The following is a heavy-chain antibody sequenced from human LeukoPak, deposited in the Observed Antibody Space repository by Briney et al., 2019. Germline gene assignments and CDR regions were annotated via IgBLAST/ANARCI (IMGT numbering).Heavy chain of an antibody. CDR3: ARSVRGVISRSYFDY. D-gene: IGHD3-10*01. CDR1: GDSISSGSYY. CDR2: IYYSGST. Sequence: SETLSLTCTVSGDSISSGSYYWGWIRQPPGKGLEWIGSIYYSGSTYYNPSLKSRVTISVDTSKNQFSLKLSSVTAADTAVYYCARSVRGVISRSYFDYWGQGTLVTASS. J-gene: IGHJ4*02. V-gene: IGHV4-39*01.